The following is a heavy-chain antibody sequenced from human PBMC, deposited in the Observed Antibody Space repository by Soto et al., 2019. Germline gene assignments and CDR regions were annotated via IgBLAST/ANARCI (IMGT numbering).Heavy chain of an antibody. D-gene: IGHD3-10*01. CDR1: GYRFTSYG. Sequence: QVHLVQSGAEVKKPGASVKVSCKASGYRFTSYGINWVRQSPGQGLEWMGWISAYNGNTNYAQKVQGRVTMTTDTSTTTAYMEVRSLTSADTAVYYGARAGDYFDYWGQGTLVTVSS. CDR3: ARAGDYFDY. CDR2: ISAYNGNT. V-gene: IGHV1-18*01. J-gene: IGHJ4*02.